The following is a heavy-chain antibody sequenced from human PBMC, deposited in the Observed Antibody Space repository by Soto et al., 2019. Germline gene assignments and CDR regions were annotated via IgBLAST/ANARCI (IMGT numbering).Heavy chain of an antibody. CDR1: GFTFSTYA. D-gene: IGHD4-17*01. CDR3: AKESPPSFPGDQKYYFDY. J-gene: IGHJ4*02. CDR2: ISGSGSST. V-gene: IGHV3-23*01. Sequence: EVQLLESGGGLVQPGGSLRLSCAASGFTFSTYAMNWVRQAPGKGLEWVSAISGSGSSTYHADSVKGRFTISRDNSKNTLYLQMNSLRAEDTAIYYCAKESPPSFPGDQKYYFDYWGQGTLVTVSS.